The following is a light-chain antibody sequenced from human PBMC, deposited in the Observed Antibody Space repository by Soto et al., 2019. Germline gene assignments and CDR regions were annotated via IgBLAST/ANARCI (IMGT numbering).Light chain of an antibody. Sequence: QSAVTQPACVSGSPGQSITISCTGTSSDIGNYNYVSWYQQHPGKAPKLMIYEVSNRPSGVSNRFSGSKSGNTASLTISGLQAEDEADYYCSSYTSSSTLNYVFGTGTKVTAL. J-gene: IGLJ1*01. CDR2: EVS. V-gene: IGLV2-14*01. CDR1: SSDIGNYNY. CDR3: SSYTSSSTLNYV.